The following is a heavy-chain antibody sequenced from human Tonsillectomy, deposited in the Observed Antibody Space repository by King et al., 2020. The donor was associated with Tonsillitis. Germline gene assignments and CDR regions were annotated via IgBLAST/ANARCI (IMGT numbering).Heavy chain of an antibody. CDR1: GFTFSSYA. CDR2: ISVSVGIT. J-gene: IGHJ5*02. CDR3: AKDSSGDIVNWFDP. Sequence: QLVQSGGGLVQPGASLRLSCAASGFTFSSYAMSLVRQAPGKGLEWVSSISVSVGITYYADSVTGRFTISRDNSKNTLYLQMNSLRAEDTAVYYCAKDSSGDIVNWFDPWGQGTLVTVSS. D-gene: IGHD5-12*01. V-gene: IGHV3-23*04.